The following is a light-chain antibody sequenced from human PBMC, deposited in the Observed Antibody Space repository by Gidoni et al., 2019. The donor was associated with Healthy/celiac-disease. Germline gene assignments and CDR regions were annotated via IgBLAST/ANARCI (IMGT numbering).Light chain of an antibody. CDR2: KVS. V-gene: IGKV2-30*01. CDR1: QSLVYRDGNTY. CDR3: RQGTHWPPT. Sequence: DVVMSQSPLSLRVTLGQPASISCRSSQSLVYRDGNTYLNWFQQRPGQSPRRLMYKVSNRDSGVPDRFSGSGSGTDFTLKISRVEAEDVGVYYCRQGTHWPPTFGQGTKVEIK. J-gene: IGKJ1*01.